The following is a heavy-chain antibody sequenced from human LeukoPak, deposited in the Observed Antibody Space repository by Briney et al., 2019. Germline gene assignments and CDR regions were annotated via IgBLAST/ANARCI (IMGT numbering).Heavy chain of an antibody. D-gene: IGHD4-17*01. V-gene: IGHV3-9*01. CDR1: AFTFDDYA. CDR3: AKDTSSTVTTRSSFDY. J-gene: IGHJ4*02. Sequence: GRSLRLSCAASAFTFDDYAMHWVRQVPGKGLEWVSGLSWNGGSMVCADSVKGRFTISRDNAKNSVYLQMNSLRAEDAALYYCAKDTSSTVTTRSSFDYWGQGTLVTVSS. CDR2: LSWNGGSM.